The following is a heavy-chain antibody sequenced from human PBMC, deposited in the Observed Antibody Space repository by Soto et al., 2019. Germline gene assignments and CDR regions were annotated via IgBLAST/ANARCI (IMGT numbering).Heavy chain of an antibody. Sequence: AGGSLRLSCAASGFTFSSYSMNWVRQAPGKGLEWVSSISSSSSYIYYADSVKGRFTISRDNAKNSLYLQMNSLRAEDTAVYYCARGASGYFDWADYYYYGMDVWGQGTTVTVSS. V-gene: IGHV3-21*01. CDR1: GFTFSSYS. J-gene: IGHJ6*02. CDR3: ARGASGYFDWADYYYYGMDV. CDR2: ISSSSSYI. D-gene: IGHD3-9*01.